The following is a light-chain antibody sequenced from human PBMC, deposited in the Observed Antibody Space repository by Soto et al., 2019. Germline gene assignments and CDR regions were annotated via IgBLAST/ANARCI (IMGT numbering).Light chain of an antibody. CDR1: QSVSTW. V-gene: IGKV1-5*01. Sequence: DIQMTQSPSTLSASVGDRVTITCRASQSVSTWLAWYQQKPGNAPTLLIYDASSLESGVPSRFSGSGSGTEFTLTISSLQPDDFATYYCQHYNSYGTFGQGTKVDIK. CDR2: DAS. CDR3: QHYNSYGT. J-gene: IGKJ1*01.